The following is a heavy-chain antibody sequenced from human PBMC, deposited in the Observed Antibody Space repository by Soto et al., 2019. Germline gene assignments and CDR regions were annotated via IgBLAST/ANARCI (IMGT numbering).Heavy chain of an antibody. J-gene: IGHJ4*02. CDR2: ISKDGSHK. Sequence: PGWSLRLSCAASGFSFSRYAIHWVRQAPGKGLEWVAVISKDGSHKYYLDSVKGRFTISRDNSKNILYLQMNSLRDEDTAVYYCARSRSGAVADSFDFWGQGTLVTVSS. CDR1: GFSFSRYA. V-gene: IGHV3-30*04. CDR3: ARSRSGAVADSFDF. D-gene: IGHD3-3*01.